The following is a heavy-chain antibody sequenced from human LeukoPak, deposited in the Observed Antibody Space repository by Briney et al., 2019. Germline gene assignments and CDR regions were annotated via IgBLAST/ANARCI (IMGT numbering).Heavy chain of an antibody. J-gene: IGHJ4*02. D-gene: IGHD2-15*01. Sequence: ASVKVCCKASGYTFTTYAMHWVRQAPGQRLEWMGWIYAGNGNTKYSQKFQDRVTITRDTSANTAYMELSSLRSEDTAVYYCARDSTKKALVVPATPHYWGQGTLVTVTS. CDR1: GYTFTTYA. V-gene: IGHV1-3*01. CDR2: IYAGNGNT. CDR3: ARDSTKKALVVPATPHY.